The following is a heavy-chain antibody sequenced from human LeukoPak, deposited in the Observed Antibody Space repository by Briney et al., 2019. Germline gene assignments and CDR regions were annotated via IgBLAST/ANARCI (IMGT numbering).Heavy chain of an antibody. CDR2: IYYSAST. CDR3: ARWALGDWNHGEGHYYGMDV. V-gene: IGHV4-59*01. J-gene: IGHJ6*02. Sequence: SETLSLTCTVSGGSISSYYWSWIRQPPGKGLEWIGYIYYSASTNYNPSLKSRVTISVDTSKNQFSLKLSSVTAADTAVYYCARWALGDWNHGEGHYYGMDVWGQGTTVTVSS. CDR1: GGSISSYY. D-gene: IGHD1-1*01.